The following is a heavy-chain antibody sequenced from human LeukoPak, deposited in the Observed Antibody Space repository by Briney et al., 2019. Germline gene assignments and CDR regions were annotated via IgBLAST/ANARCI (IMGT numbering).Heavy chain of an antibody. CDR1: GYTFTSYY. CDR2: INPSGGST. Sequence: AASVKVSCKASGYTFTSYYMHWVRQAPGQGLEWMGIINPSGGSTSYAQKFQGRVTMTRDMSTSTVYMELSSLRSEDTVVYYCARDPIVVVPAAISPNFDYWGQGTLVTVSS. D-gene: IGHD2-2*01. CDR3: ARDPIVVVPAAISPNFDY. V-gene: IGHV1-46*01. J-gene: IGHJ4*02.